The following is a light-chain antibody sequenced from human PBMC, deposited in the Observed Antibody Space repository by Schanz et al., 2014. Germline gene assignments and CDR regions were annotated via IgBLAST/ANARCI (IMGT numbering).Light chain of an antibody. CDR3: SSYADSSTL. Sequence: QSALTQPASVSGSPGQSITISCTGTTSDVGGYNYVSWYQQHPGKAPKFMIYDVSSRPSGVSNRFSGSKSGNTASLTISGLQAEDEADYYCSSYADSSTLFGPGTKLTVL. J-gene: IGLJ1*01. V-gene: IGLV2-14*01. CDR1: TSDVGGYNY. CDR2: DVS.